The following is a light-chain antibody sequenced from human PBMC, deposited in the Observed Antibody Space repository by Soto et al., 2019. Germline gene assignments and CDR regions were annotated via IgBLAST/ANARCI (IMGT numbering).Light chain of an antibody. CDR2: DAS. CDR1: QSVSNY. J-gene: IGKJ4*01. Sequence: EVVLTQSPDTLSLSPGERATLSCRASQSVSNYLGWYQQKPGQAPRLLIYDASNRATGVPGRFSGSGSGTDSTFTSSSQALEVFQVYYVHRRGNWSTSGGGPRWRSN. CDR3: HRRGNWST. V-gene: IGKV3-11*01.